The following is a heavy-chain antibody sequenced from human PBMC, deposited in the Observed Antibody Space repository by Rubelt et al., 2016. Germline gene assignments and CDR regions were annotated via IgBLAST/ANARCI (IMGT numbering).Heavy chain of an antibody. Sequence: EAQLVESGGGLVQPGGSLRLSCAASGFTFSSYSMNWVRQVPGKGLEWVGRIKSKSDGGTTDYAAPVNGRFTISRDDSKKTWYLQMNSLKAEDTAVYFCTTGEGMEDRWGQGTLVTVSS. CDR1: GFTFSSYS. D-gene: IGHD1-26*01. CDR2: IKSKSDGGTT. CDR3: TTGEGMEDR. J-gene: IGHJ5*02. V-gene: IGHV3-15*01.